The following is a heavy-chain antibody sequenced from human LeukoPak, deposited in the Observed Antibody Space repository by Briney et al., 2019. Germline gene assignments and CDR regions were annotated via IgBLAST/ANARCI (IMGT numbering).Heavy chain of an antibody. Sequence: SETLSLTCTVSGASISGHYWNWIRQPPGKELEWIGYIYDSGSTNYNPSLKSRVTFSDDTSKNKFSLKLTSVTAADTAVYYCARRNPTAAGFDWGQGTLVTVSS. J-gene: IGHJ4*02. CDR1: GASISGHY. CDR2: IYDSGST. V-gene: IGHV4-59*08. D-gene: IGHD6-13*01. CDR3: ARRNPTAAGFD.